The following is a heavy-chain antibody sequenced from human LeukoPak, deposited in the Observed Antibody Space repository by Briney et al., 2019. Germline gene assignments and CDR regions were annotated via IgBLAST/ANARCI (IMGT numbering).Heavy chain of an antibody. Sequence: GGSLGLSCVASEFTFSSHAMNWVRQAPGKGLEWVSSISGGGESTYYADSVRGRFTVSRDNSKNTLYLQINSLRGEDTAVYYCAKGKYSSGGVPDYWGQGTLVTVSS. D-gene: IGHD6-19*01. V-gene: IGHV3-23*01. CDR2: ISGGGEST. J-gene: IGHJ4*02. CDR3: AKGKYSSGGVPDY. CDR1: EFTFSSHA.